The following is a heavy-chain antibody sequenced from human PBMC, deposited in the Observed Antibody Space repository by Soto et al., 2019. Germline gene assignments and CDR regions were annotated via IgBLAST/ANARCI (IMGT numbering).Heavy chain of an antibody. D-gene: IGHD1-1*01. J-gene: IGHJ6*02. CDR1: GFTFSNDS. CDR2: ISSSSSYI. CDR3: ARVATTGTTSRYYAMDV. Sequence: EVQLVESGGGLVKPGGSLRLSCAASGFTFSNDSMNWVRQAPGKGLEWVSSISSSSSYIYYADSVKGRFTISRDNAKNSLYLQMNSLRAEDTAMYYCARVATTGTTSRYYAMDVWGQGTTVTVSS. V-gene: IGHV3-21*01.